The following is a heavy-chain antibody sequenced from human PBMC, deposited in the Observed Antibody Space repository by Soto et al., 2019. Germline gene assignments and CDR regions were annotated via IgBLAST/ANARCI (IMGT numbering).Heavy chain of an antibody. D-gene: IGHD2-2*01. V-gene: IGHV1-69*13. CDR2: IIPIFGTA. CDR1: GGTFSSYA. CDR3: AKVPAAITYYPYGTDV. J-gene: IGHJ6*02. Sequence: SVKVSCKASGGTFSSYAISWVRQAPGQGLEWMGGIIPIFGTANYAQRFQGRVTITADESTSTAYMELSSLRSEDTAVYYCAKVPAAITYYPYGTDVLGQATTFTV.